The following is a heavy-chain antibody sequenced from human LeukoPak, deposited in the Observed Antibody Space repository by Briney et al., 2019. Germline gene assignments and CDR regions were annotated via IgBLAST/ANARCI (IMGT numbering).Heavy chain of an antibody. V-gene: IGHV3-33*01. Sequence: PGGSLRLSCAASGFTFSNYGMHWVRQAPGKGLEWVAVIYDDGSKEYFADSVKGGFTISRDNSKNTVVLQMNSLRGEDTAVYYCARDFKSGYVDSWGQGTLVTVSS. CDR1: GFTFSNYG. D-gene: IGHD3-3*01. CDR2: IYDDGSKE. J-gene: IGHJ4*02. CDR3: ARDFKSGYVDS.